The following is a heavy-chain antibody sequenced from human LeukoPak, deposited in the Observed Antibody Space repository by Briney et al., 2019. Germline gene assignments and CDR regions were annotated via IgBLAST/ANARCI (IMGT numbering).Heavy chain of an antibody. D-gene: IGHD4-17*01. V-gene: IGHV1-2*02. CDR3: ARGRTTVTSSLYYFDY. CDR2: INPNSGGT. Sequence: ASVKVSCTASGYTFTGYYMHWVRQAPGQGLEWMGWINPNSGGTNYAQKFQGRVTMTRDTSISTAYMELSRLRSDDTAVYYCARGRTTVTSSLYYFDYWGQGTLVTVSS. CDR1: GYTFTGYY. J-gene: IGHJ4*02.